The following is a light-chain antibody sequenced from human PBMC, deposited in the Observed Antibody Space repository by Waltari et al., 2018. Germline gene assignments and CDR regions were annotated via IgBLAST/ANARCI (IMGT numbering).Light chain of an antibody. CDR2: GAS. CDR1: QSVRSN. V-gene: IGKV3-15*01. J-gene: IGKJ4*01. CDR3: QQYDAWPLT. Sequence: EKVLTQSPATLSVSPGDRATLSCRASQSVRSNLAWYQQKHGQAPRLLIHGASTRATGIPDRFSGSGSGTEFTLTISSLQSEDFAVYYCQQYDAWPLTFGGGTKVEIK.